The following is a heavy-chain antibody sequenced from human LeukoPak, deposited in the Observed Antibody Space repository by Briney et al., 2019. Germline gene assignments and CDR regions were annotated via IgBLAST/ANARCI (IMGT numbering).Heavy chain of an antibody. CDR1: GYTFINSG. CDR3: ARGRDKGDY. J-gene: IGHJ4*02. Sequence: ASVKVSCKAFGYTFINSGITWVRQAPGQGLEWMGWISAYNGNTDYAQKFQGRVTMTTDTSTTTAYMHLTSLSSDDTAVYYCARGRDKGDYWGQGTLVTVSS. CDR2: ISAYNGNT. V-gene: IGHV1-18*01.